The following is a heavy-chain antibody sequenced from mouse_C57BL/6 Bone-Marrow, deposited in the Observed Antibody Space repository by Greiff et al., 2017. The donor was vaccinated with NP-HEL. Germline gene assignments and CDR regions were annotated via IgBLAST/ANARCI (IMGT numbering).Heavy chain of an antibody. CDR2: ISYDGSN. CDR1: GYSITSGYY. CDR3: ARVSNPYYAMDY. V-gene: IGHV3-6*01. D-gene: IGHD2-5*01. J-gene: IGHJ4*01. Sequence: VQLKESGPGLVKPSQSLSLTCSVTGYSITSGYYWNWIRQFPGNKLEWMGYISYDGSNNYNPSLKNRISITRDTSKNQFFLKLNSVTTEDTATYYCARVSNPYYAMDYWGQGTSVTVSS.